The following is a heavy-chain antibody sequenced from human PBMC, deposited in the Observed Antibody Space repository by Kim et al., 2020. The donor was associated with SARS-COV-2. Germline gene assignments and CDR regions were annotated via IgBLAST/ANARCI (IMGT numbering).Heavy chain of an antibody. J-gene: IGHJ5*02. Sequence: SQTLSLTCAISGDSVSSNSAAWNWIRQSPSRGLEWLGRTYYRSKWYNDYAVSVKSRITINPDTSKSQFSLQLNSVTPEDTAVYYCARSMSATGNNWFDPWGQGTLVTVSS. D-gene: IGHD1-1*01. V-gene: IGHV6-1*01. CDR2: TYYRSKWYN. CDR1: GDSVSSNSAA. CDR3: ARSMSATGNNWFDP.